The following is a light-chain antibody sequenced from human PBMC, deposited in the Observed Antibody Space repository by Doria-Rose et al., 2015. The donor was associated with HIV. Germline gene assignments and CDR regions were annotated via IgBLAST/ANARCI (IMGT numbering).Light chain of an antibody. CDR3: QQYYDTPS. Sequence: DIRVTQSPESLGMSLGERAXLNCKSNQSLLYTSKHYLAWYQQKPGQPTKLLIYWASTRQSGVPARFSGSGSGTDFTLTISSLEAEDVAVYYCQQYYDTPSFGPGTTVDIK. CDR1: QSLLYTSKHY. CDR2: WAS. V-gene: IGKV4-1*01. J-gene: IGKJ3*01.